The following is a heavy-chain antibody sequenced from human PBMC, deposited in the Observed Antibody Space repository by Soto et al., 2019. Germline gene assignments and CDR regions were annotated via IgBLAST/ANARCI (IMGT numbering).Heavy chain of an antibody. J-gene: IGHJ4*02. V-gene: IGHV3-74*01. CDR3: ARGGTPPGFFDY. Sequence: GGSLRLSFEASGFTFSSYWSHWFRQAPGKGLVWVSRINSDGSSTSYADSVKGRFTISRDNAKNTLYLQMNSLRAEDTAVYYCARGGTPPGFFDYWGQGTLVTVSS. CDR1: GFTFSSYW. D-gene: IGHD1-1*01. CDR2: INSDGSST.